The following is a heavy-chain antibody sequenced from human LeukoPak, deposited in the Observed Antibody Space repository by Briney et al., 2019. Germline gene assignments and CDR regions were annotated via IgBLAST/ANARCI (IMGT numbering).Heavy chain of an antibody. J-gene: IGHJ4*02. V-gene: IGHV3-30-3*01. D-gene: IGHD3-22*01. Sequence: QPGGSLRLSCAASGFTFSSYAMHWVRQAPGKGLEWVAVISYDGSNKYYADSVKGRFTISRDNSKNTLYLQMNSLRAEDTAVYYCARDGHYDSSGYYPYYFDYWGQGTLVTVSS. CDR1: GFTFSSYA. CDR2: ISYDGSNK. CDR3: ARDGHYDSSGYYPYYFDY.